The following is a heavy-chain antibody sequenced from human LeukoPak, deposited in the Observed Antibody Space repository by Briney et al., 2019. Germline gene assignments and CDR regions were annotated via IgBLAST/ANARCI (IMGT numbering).Heavy chain of an antibody. CDR1: GFTFNGYW. CDR2: IYYSGST. D-gene: IGHD3-10*01. CDR3: TRDSGTTGEVKFDP. V-gene: IGHV4-39*07. Sequence: GSLRLSCAASGFTFNGYWMSWVRQPPGKGLEWIGSIYYSGSTYYNPSLKSRVTISVDTSKNQFSLKLSSVTAADTAVYYCTRDSGTTGEVKFDPWGQGTLVTVSS. J-gene: IGHJ5*02.